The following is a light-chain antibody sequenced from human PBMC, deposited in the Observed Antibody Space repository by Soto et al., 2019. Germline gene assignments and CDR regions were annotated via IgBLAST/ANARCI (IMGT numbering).Light chain of an antibody. V-gene: IGKV1-39*01. CDR2: GAS. J-gene: IGKJ4*01. CDR1: ETITRY. CDR3: QQSYSNPLT. Sequence: DIQMTQSPASLSASVGETVIITCRASETITRYLNWYQSKPGKAPRLLISGASSLLSGVPSRFSGSYSGTDFTLTISSLQPEDFATYYCQQSYSNPLTFGGGTKVDIK.